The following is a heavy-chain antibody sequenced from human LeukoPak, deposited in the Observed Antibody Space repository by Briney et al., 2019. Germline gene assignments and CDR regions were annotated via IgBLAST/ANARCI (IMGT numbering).Heavy chain of an antibody. J-gene: IGHJ4*02. CDR2: ISGSGGST. D-gene: IGHD3-10*01. CDR1: GFTFSSYA. V-gene: IGHV3-23*01. Sequence: PGGSLRLSCAASGFTFSSYAMSWVRQAPGKGLEWVSAISGSGGSTYYADSVKGRFTISRDNSKNTLYLQMNSLRAEDTAVYYCANSDYYAPGYYFDYWGQGTLVTVSS. CDR3: ANSDYYAPGYYFDY.